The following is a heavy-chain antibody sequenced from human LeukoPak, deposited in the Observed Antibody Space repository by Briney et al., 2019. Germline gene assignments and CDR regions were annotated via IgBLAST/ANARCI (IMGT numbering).Heavy chain of an antibody. CDR2: IFYRGNT. V-gene: IGHV4-38-2*01. J-gene: IGHJ4*02. CDR1: NYSISSGYC. CDR3: ARSYTCHAYRPFDY. D-gene: IGHD2-2*02. Sequence: SETLSLICGVSNYSISSGYCWGWIRPPPGQGLEWIGSIFYRGNTYYNPSLKSRVTISADTPRNNFSLTLSSVTAADTAVYYCARSYTCHAYRPFDYWGQGTLVTVSS.